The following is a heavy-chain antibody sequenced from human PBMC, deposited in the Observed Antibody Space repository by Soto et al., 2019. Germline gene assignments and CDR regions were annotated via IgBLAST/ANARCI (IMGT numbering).Heavy chain of an antibody. J-gene: IGHJ6*03. D-gene: IGHD3-10*01. Sequence: PGGSLRLSCAASGFTFSSYGMHWVRQAPGKGLEWVAVIWYDGSNKYYADSVKGRFTISRDNSKNTLYLQMNSLRAEDTAAYYCARDPGSLYYYYYMDVWGKGTTVTAP. CDR3: ARDPGSLYYYYYMDV. V-gene: IGHV3-33*01. CDR1: GFTFSSYG. CDR2: IWYDGSNK.